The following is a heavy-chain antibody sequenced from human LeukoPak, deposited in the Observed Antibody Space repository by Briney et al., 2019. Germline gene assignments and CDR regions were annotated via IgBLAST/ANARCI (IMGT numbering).Heavy chain of an antibody. CDR1: GFTFSSYA. J-gene: IGHJ4*02. Sequence: GGSLRLSCAASGFTFSSYAMSWVRQAPGKGLEWVSAISGSGGSTYYAGSVKGRFTISRDNSKNTLYLQMNSLRAEDTAVYYCAKLRYSGYDWGFDYWGQGTLVTVSS. CDR3: AKLRYSGYDWGFDY. D-gene: IGHD5-12*01. V-gene: IGHV3-23*01. CDR2: ISGSGGST.